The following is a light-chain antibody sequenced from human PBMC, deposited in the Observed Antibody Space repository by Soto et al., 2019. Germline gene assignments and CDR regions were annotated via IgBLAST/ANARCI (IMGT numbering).Light chain of an antibody. Sequence: IVLTQSPGTLSLSPGERATLSCRASQNLGTDFRAWYQQTPGQAPRLLTLGASSRATGIPDRFRGNGSGTDFTLTIPSLETEDFAVSYCQQYSVSPWTYGLGTRVEIK. CDR3: QQYSVSPWT. J-gene: IGKJ1*01. CDR2: GAS. CDR1: QNLGTDF. V-gene: IGKV3-20*01.